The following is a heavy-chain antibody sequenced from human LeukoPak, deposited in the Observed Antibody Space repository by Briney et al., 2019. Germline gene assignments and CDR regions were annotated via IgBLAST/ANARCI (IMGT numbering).Heavy chain of an antibody. CDR2: IYYSGST. CDR1: GGSISSGDYY. J-gene: IGHJ5*02. V-gene: IGHV4-30-4*01. CDR3: ASSRAMDTAMVT. D-gene: IGHD5-18*01. Sequence: SQTLSLTCTVSGGSISSGDYYWSWIRQPPGKGLEWIGYIYYSGSTYYNPSLKSRVTISVDTSKNQFSLKLSSVTAADTAVYYCASSRAMDTAMVTWGQGTLVTVSS.